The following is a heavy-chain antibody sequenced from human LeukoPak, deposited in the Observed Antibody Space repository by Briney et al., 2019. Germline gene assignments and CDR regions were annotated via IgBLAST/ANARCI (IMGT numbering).Heavy chain of an antibody. D-gene: IGHD3-3*01. J-gene: IGHJ4*02. CDR2: VYNSGST. V-gene: IGHV4-59*01. CDR1: GGSMSSYY. CDR3: AREIGWSAKFDN. Sequence: SETLSLTCTVSGGSMSSYYWGWIRQPPGKGLEWIGYVYNSGSTNYNPSLKSRVTISIDTSKNQFSLKLNSVTAADTAVYYCAREIGWSAKFDNWGLGALVTVSS.